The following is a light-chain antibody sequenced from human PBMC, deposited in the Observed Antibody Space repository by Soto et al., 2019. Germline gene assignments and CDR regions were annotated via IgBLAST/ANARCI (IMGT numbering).Light chain of an antibody. CDR1: QSIASR. CDR2: GAS. Sequence: DIQKTQCPSSRPASVGDRVTITCRASQSIASRLNWYQQKPGSAPKLLIYGASTLYGGVPSRFSGSGSGTDFALTITSLQAEDFAPYYCQHLRMFPSPFGGGTRVEIK. V-gene: IGKV1-39*01. CDR3: QHLRMFPSP. J-gene: IGKJ4*01.